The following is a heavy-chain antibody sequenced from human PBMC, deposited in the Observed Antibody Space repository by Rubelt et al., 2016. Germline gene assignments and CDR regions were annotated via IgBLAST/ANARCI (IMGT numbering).Heavy chain of an antibody. D-gene: IGHD1-1*01. Sequence: SRGGLVQPGGSLRLSCAASGFTFDDYAMHWVRQAPGKGLEWVSLISGDGGSTYYADSVTGRLTISRDNSKNTLYLQLTSLRVEDTAVYYCVRDATAGVWNGMEVWGQGTTVTVFS. J-gene: IGHJ6*02. CDR2: ISGDGGST. CDR3: VRDATAGVWNGMEV. CDR1: GFTFDDYA. V-gene: IGHV3-43*02.